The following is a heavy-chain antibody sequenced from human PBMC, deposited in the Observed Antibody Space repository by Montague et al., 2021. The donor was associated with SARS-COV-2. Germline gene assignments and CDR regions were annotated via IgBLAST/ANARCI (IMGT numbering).Heavy chain of an antibody. J-gene: IGHJ4*02. CDR2: IKHSGRT. CDR1: GGSFGDDH. D-gene: IGHD2-2*01. V-gene: IGHV4-34*01. Sequence: SETLSLTCAVYGGSFGDDHWSWIRQPPGKGLEWIGDIKHSGRTNXNPSLKSRATISVDTSKNQFSLKVTSVTAADTAVYFCARGHLSVSMIVVVFTSASYSFDIWGQGAQVTVSS. CDR3: ARGHLSVSMIVVVFTSASYSFDI.